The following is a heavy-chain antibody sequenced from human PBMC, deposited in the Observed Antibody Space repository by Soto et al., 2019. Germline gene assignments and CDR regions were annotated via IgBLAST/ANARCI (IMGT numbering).Heavy chain of an antibody. J-gene: IGHJ5*02. Sequence: QVQLQESGPGLVKPSETLSLTCTVSGGSISSYYWSWIRQPPGKGLEWIGYIYYSGSTNYNPSLKSRVTISVDTSKNQFSLKLSSVTAADTAVYYCARDSPPLDPWGQGTLVTVSS. CDR1: GGSISSYY. V-gene: IGHV4-59*01. CDR3: ARDSPPLDP. CDR2: IYYSGST.